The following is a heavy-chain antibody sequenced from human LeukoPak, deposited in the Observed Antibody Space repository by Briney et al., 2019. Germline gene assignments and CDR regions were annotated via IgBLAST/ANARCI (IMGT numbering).Heavy chain of an antibody. CDR2: ISGSGDST. D-gene: IGHD6-19*01. CDR1: GLTPSSCG. V-gene: IGHV3-23*01. CDR3: AARPTSTAVAPSDF. J-gene: IGHJ4*02. Sequence: PGGSPRLSCAASGLTPSSCGITWVRQAPGKGLEWVSSISGSGDSTYYADSVKGRFTISRDNSKSMLYLQMNSLRAEDTATYYCAARPTSTAVAPSDFWGQGTLVTVSS.